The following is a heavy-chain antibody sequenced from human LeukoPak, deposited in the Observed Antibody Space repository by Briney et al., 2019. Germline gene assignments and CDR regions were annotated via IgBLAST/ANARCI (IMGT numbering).Heavy chain of an antibody. Sequence: PSETLSLTCAVYGGSFSGYYWSWIRQPPGKGLEWIGEINHSGSTNYNPSLKSRVTISVDTSKNQFSLRLGSVTAADTAVYHCARHCCSGPAKRVFGIWGQGTMVTVSS. D-gene: IGHD2-15*01. CDR3: ARHCCSGPAKRVFGI. V-gene: IGHV4-34*01. J-gene: IGHJ3*02. CDR2: INHSGST. CDR1: GGSFSGYY.